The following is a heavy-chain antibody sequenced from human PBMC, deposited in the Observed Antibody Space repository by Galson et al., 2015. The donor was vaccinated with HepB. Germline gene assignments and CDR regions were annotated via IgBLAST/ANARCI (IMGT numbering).Heavy chain of an antibody. CDR1: GDSVSSNSAA. CDR3: ARGFRSAVDY. CDR2: TYYRSKWYN. D-gene: IGHD3-10*01. Sequence: CAISGDSVSSNSAAWIWIRQSPSRGLEWLGRTYYRSKWYNDYAVSVQGRITISPDTSKNQFSLQLNSVTPEDMAVYYCARGFRSAVDYWGQGTLVTVSS. J-gene: IGHJ4*02. V-gene: IGHV6-1*01.